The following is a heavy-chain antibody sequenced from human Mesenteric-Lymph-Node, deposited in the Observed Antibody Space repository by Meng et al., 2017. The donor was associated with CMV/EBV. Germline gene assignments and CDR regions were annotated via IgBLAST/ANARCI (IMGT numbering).Heavy chain of an antibody. CDR2: IKEDGSEK. CDR3: ARGYSYGDY. J-gene: IGHJ4*02. V-gene: IGHV3-7*01. D-gene: IGHD5-12*01. CDR1: GFTFSSYG. Sequence: GGSLRLSCAASGFTFSSYGMHWVRQAPGKGLEWVANIKEDGSEKYYVDSVKGRFTISRDNAENSLYLQMNSLRPEDTAIYYCARGYSYGDYWGQGTLVTVSS.